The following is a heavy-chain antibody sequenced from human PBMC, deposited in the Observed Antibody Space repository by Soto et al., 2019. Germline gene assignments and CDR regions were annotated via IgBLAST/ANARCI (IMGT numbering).Heavy chain of an antibody. CDR3: TSRRDWTAVDPLDY. CDR2: VHYSGST. J-gene: IGHJ4*02. V-gene: IGHV4-39*03. D-gene: IGHD5-18*01. Sequence: PSETLSLTCSVSGGSISSNIYYWGWIRQPPGKGLEWIATVHYSGSTYYTPSLKSRVTISADTSNNQFSLRLNSVTAADTAVYFCTSRRDWTAVDPLDYWGLGTLVTVSS. CDR1: GGSISSNIYY.